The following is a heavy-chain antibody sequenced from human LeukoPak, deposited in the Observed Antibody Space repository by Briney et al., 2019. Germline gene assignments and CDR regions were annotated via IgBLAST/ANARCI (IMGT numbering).Heavy chain of an antibody. D-gene: IGHD6-19*01. CDR3: ARVYSSGTNWFDP. Sequence: SETLSLTCAVSGGSISSTNWWSWVRQPPGKGLEWIGEIYHSGSTNYNPSLKSRVTVSVDKSKNQFSLKLSSVTAADTAVYYCARVYSSGTNWFDPWAREPWSPSPQ. V-gene: IGHV4-4*02. CDR2: IYHSGST. CDR1: GGSISSTNW. J-gene: IGHJ5*02.